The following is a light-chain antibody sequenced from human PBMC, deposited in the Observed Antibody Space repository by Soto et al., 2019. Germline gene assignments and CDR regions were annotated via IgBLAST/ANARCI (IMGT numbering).Light chain of an antibody. V-gene: IGKV1-5*03. Sequence: DIQMTQSPSTLSASVGDRVTITCRASQSINSWLAWYQQKPGKAPKLLIYKASNLENGVPSRFSGSGSATEFTLTISSLQPDDFATYYCQRYNAYYTFGQGTKLEIK. J-gene: IGKJ2*01. CDR3: QRYNAYYT. CDR1: QSINSW. CDR2: KAS.